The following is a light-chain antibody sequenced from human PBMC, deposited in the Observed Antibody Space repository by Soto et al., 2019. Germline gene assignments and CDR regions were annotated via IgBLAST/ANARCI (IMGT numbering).Light chain of an antibody. CDR2: ETS. Sequence: QAVVTQEPSLTVSPGGTVTLTCGSSTGDVTSGHYPYWLQQKPGQAPRTLIYETSKKHSWTPARFSGSLRGGKAALTLSRAQADDEAEYYCMLSYSDTRSVLFGGGTKVTVL. J-gene: IGLJ2*01. V-gene: IGLV7-46*01. CDR1: TGDVTSGHY. CDR3: MLSYSDTRSVL.